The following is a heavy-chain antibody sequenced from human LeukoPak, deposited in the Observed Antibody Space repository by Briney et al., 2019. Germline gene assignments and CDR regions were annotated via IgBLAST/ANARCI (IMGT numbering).Heavy chain of an antibody. CDR2: INHSGST. D-gene: IGHD3-9*01. J-gene: IGHJ6*03. CDR3: ARVDPRYYYYYMDV. Sequence: SETLSLTCAVYGGSFSGYYWSWIRQPPGKGLEWIGEINHSGSTNYNPSLKSRVTISVDTSKNQFSLKLSSVTAADTAVYYCARVDPRYYYYYMDVWGKGTTVTVSS. CDR1: GGSFSGYY. V-gene: IGHV4-34*01.